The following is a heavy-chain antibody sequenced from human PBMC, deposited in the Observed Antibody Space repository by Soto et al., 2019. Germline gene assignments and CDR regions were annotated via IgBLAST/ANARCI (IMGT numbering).Heavy chain of an antibody. CDR2: INPKTAAT. D-gene: IGHD1-26*01. CDR1: GYSFSDYF. CDR3: ARIKWGLNYYDGMDV. J-gene: IGHJ6*02. Sequence: ASVKVSCKPSGYSFSDYFIQWVRQAPGQGLEWVAWINPKTAATNYTKKFQGRVSLTWDTSSTTAYMELTRLRPDDTAVYYCARIKWGLNYYDGMDVWGQGTTVTVSS. V-gene: IGHV1-2*02.